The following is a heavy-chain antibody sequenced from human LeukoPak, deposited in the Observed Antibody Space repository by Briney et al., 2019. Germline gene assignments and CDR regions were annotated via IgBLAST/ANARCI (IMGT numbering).Heavy chain of an antibody. CDR1: GGSISSSSYY. CDR2: IYYSGST. Sequence: PSETLSLTCTVSGGSISSSSYYWGWIRQPPGKGLEWIGSIYYSGSTYYNPSLKSRVTISVDTSKNQFSLKLSSVTAADTAVYYCASGGRYCSSTSCYYFDYWGQGTLVTASS. CDR3: ASGGRYCSSTSCYYFDY. J-gene: IGHJ4*02. D-gene: IGHD2-2*01. V-gene: IGHV4-39*01.